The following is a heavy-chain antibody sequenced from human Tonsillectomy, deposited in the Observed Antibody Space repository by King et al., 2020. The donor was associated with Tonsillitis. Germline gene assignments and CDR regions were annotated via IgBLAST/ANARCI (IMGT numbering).Heavy chain of an antibody. CDR3: AKDEILGSGSFAS. CDR1: GFSFNNHW. Sequence: VQLVESGGGLVQSGGSLRVSCVGSGFSFNNHWMHWVRQAPGKGLVWVSRIRGDGGETTYADSVNGRFTISRDNAKNTLYLEMHSLRVEDTGVYYCAKDEILGSGSFASWGQGTLVTVSS. V-gene: IGHV3-74*03. D-gene: IGHD3-10*02. J-gene: IGHJ4*02. CDR2: IRGDGGET.